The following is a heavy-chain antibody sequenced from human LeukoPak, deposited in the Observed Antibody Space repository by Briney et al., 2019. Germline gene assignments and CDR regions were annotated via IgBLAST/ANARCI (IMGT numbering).Heavy chain of an antibody. CDR1: GGTFSSYA. D-gene: IGHD6-13*01. V-gene: IGHV1-69*05. J-gene: IGHJ4*02. CDR2: IIPIFGTA. CDR3: ARDLGIAAAGTAY. Sequence: SVKVSCKASGGTFSSYAISWVRQAPGQGLEWMGGIIPIFGTANYAQKFQGRVTITTDESTSTAYMELSSLRSEDTAAYYCARDLGIAAAGTAYWGQGTLVTVSS.